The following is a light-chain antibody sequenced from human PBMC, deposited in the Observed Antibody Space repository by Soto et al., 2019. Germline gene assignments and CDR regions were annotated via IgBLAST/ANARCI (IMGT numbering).Light chain of an antibody. J-gene: IGLJ3*02. V-gene: IGLV1-47*01. CDR2: RNN. CDR1: SSNIGTNY. Sequence: QSVLTQPPSASGTPGQRVDISCSGSSSNIGTNYVYWYQQLPGTAPKLLMYRNNQRPSGVPDRFSGSKSGTSASLAISGLRSEDEATYSCATWDESLSGRVFGGVTKLTVL. CDR3: ATWDESLSGRV.